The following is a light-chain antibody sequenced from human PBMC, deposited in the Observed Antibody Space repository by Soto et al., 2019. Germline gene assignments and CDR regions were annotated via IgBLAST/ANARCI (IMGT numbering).Light chain of an antibody. Sequence: EIGMTQSPATLSVSPGERATVCCRASQSVSSNLAWYQQKPGQAPRLLIYGASTRATGIPARFSGSGSGTDFTLTISRLEPEDFVVFYCQQYGSSPLTFGGGTKVDIK. CDR3: QQYGSSPLT. J-gene: IGKJ4*01. CDR2: GAS. V-gene: IGKV3-15*01. CDR1: QSVSSN.